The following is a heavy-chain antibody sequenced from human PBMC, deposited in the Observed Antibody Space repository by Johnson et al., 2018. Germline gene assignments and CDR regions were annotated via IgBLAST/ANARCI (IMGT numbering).Heavy chain of an antibody. D-gene: IGHD3-16*01. Sequence: VQLVESGGGLAKPGESLRLSCAASGFTFSNAWMTWVRQAPGKGLEWVGRIKSKADGGTTDYAAPVKGRCTISRDDSRNPPYRQMKSLKTEDTAVYYCAPVRGSSRQYFQYWGQGTLVSVSS. CDR3: APVRGSSRQYFQY. J-gene: IGHJ1*01. CDR1: GFTFSNAW. CDR2: IKSKADGGTT. V-gene: IGHV3-15*07.